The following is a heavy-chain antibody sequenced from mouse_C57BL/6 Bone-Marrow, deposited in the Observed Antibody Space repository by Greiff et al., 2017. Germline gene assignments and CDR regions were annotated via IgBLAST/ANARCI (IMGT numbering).Heavy chain of an antibody. CDR3: ARGGYGNYFDY. CDR2: IYPGDGDT. CDR1: GYAFSSSW. D-gene: IGHD2-1*01. J-gene: IGHJ2*01. Sequence: VQLQQSGPELVKPGASVKISCKASGYAFSSSWMNWVKQRPGKGLEWIGRIYPGDGDTNYNGKFKGKATLTSDKSSSTAYMQLSSLTSEDSAVYVCARGGYGNYFDYWGQGTTLTVSS. V-gene: IGHV1-82*01.